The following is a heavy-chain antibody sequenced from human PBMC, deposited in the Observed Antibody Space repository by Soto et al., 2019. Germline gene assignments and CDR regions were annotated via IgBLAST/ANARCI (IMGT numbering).Heavy chain of an antibody. J-gene: IGHJ4*02. Sequence: SETLSLTCSVSGGSISSSSHYWGWIRQPPGKGLEWIGNIFYSGSTYYNPSLKSRVTISVDTSKNQFSLKLSSVTAADTAVYYCARRESYDILTGYYLFDYRGQRSPVTVSS. CDR2: IFYSGST. CDR1: GGSISSSSHY. D-gene: IGHD3-9*01. CDR3: ARRESYDILTGYYLFDY. V-gene: IGHV4-39*01.